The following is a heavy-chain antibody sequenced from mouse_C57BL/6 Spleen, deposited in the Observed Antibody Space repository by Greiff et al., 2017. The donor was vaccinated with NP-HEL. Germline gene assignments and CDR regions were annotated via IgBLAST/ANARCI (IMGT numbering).Heavy chain of an antibody. V-gene: IGHV1-81*01. Sequence: QVQLQQSGAVLARPGASVKLSCKASGYTFTSYGISWVMQRTGPGLEWIGEIYPRSGNTYYNEKFKGKATLTADKSSSTAYMELRSLTSEDSAVYFCARDYDYSFAYWGQGTLVTVSA. CDR1: GYTFTSYG. CDR3: ARDYDYSFAY. J-gene: IGHJ3*01. D-gene: IGHD2-4*01. CDR2: IYPRSGNT.